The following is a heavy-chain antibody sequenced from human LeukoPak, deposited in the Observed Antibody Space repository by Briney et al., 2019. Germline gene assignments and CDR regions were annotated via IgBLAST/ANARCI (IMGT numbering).Heavy chain of an antibody. CDR1: GFSFSSYT. J-gene: IGHJ4*02. CDR2: ISSSSSYI. CDR3: ARLDYYGSSGYFGPDY. Sequence: PGGSLRLSCAASGFSFSSYTMNWVRQAPGKGLEWVSIISSSSSYIYYADSVKGRFTISRDNAKNALYLQMNSLRAEDTAVYYCARLDYYGSSGYFGPDYWGQGTLVTVSS. V-gene: IGHV3-21*04. D-gene: IGHD3-22*01.